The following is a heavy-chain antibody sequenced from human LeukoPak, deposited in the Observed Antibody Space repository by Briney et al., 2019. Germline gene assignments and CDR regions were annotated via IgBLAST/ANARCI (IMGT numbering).Heavy chain of an antibody. J-gene: IGHJ4*02. CDR2: ISSSSSYI. CDR1: GFTFSSYS. Sequence: PGGSLRLSCAASGFTFSSYSMNWVRQAPGKGLEWVSSISSSSSYIYYADSVKGRFTIPRDNAKNSLYLQMNSLRAEDTAVYYCARRRITMVRGIDYWGQGTLVTVSS. CDR3: ARRRITMVRGIDY. D-gene: IGHD3-10*01. V-gene: IGHV3-21*01.